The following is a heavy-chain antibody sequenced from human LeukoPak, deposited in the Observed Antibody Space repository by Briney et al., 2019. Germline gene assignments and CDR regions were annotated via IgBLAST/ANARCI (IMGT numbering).Heavy chain of an antibody. Sequence: GGSLRLSCAASGFTFDDYGMSWVRQAPGKGLEWVSGINWNGGSTVYADSVKGRFTISRDNAKNSLYLQMNSLRAEDTALYHCARGRGYCSSTSCYSDYWGQGTLVTVSS. CDR1: GFTFDDYG. D-gene: IGHD2-2*01. V-gene: IGHV3-20*01. CDR3: ARGRGYCSSTSCYSDY. J-gene: IGHJ4*02. CDR2: INWNGGST.